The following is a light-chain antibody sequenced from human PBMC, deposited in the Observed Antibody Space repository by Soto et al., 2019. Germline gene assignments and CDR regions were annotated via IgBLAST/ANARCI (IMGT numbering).Light chain of an antibody. Sequence: EIVLTQSPGTLSLSPGERATLSCRASQSISSTYLAWYQHQPGQAPRRLIYDTSTRATAIPDRFSGSGSGTDFTLTISRMEPEDFAVYYCQQYCSSPWTFGPGTKVHIK. J-gene: IGKJ3*01. CDR1: QSISSTY. CDR3: QQYCSSPWT. V-gene: IGKV3-20*01. CDR2: DTS.